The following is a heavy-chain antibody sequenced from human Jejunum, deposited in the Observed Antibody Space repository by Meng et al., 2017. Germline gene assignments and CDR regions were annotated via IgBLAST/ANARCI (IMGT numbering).Heavy chain of an antibody. CDR2: TYYRSKWLN. J-gene: IGHJ4*02. D-gene: IGHD1-26*01. Sequence: SQTLSLTCAISGDTVSNNIVAWNWIRQSPSRGLEWLGRTYYRSKWLNEYASSVTSRITVNPDTSKNQFSLQLNSVTPEDTAVYYCARGGKYSFDYWGQGGLVTVSS. CDR3: ARGGKYSFDY. CDR1: GDTVSNNIVA. V-gene: IGHV6-1*01.